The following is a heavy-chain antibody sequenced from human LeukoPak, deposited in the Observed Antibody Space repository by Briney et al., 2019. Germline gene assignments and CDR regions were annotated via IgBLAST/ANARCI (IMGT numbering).Heavy chain of an antibody. CDR2: IKQDGSET. CDR3: AREPGIGYAFDI. Sequence: PGGSPRLSCVVSGFTFTDSWMTWVRQAPGEGLEWVANIKQDGSETHYVDSVKGRFTISRDNAKNSLYLQMNSLRAEDTAMYYCAREPGIGYAFDIWGQGTVVAVSS. D-gene: IGHD3-10*01. V-gene: IGHV3-7*01. J-gene: IGHJ3*02. CDR1: GFTFTDSW.